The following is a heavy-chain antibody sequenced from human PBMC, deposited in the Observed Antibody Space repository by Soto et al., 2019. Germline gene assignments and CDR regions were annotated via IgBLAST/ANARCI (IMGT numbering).Heavy chain of an antibody. V-gene: IGHV3-7*05. J-gene: IGHJ6*02. Sequence: GGSLRLSCAASGFTFSSYWMSWVRQAPGKGLEWVANIKQDGSEKYYVDSVKGRFTISRDNAKNSLYLQMNSPRAEDTAVYYCARPPTYYYDSSGYHYGMDVWGQGTTVTVSS. CDR2: IKQDGSEK. CDR3: ARPPTYYYDSSGYHYGMDV. D-gene: IGHD3-22*01. CDR1: GFTFSSYW.